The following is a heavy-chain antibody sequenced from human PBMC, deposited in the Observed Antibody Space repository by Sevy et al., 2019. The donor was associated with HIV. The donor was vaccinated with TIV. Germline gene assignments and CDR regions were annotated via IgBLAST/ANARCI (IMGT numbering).Heavy chain of an antibody. J-gene: IGHJ4*01. Sequence: SETLSLTCTVSGGSISAKNYFWGWIRQPPGKGLEWIGSIYHTGSTYHSPSLQCRVGISVDTSKKLFSVKLSSVTAADTAVYFCARHAFKSGYRPSYFDSWSHGTLVTCSS. CDR3: ARHAFKSGYRPSYFDS. CDR2: IYHTGST. V-gene: IGHV4-39*01. D-gene: IGHD3-9*01. CDR1: GGSISAKNYF.